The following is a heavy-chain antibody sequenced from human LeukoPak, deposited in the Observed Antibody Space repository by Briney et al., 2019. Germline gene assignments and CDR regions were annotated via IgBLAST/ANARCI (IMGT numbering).Heavy chain of an antibody. J-gene: IGHJ6*03. CDR3: AREEVAAGYYMDV. D-gene: IGHD6-13*01. V-gene: IGHV1-69*05. CDR1: GGTFSSYA. Sequence: GASVKVSCKASGGTFSSYAISWVRQAPGRGLEWMGGIIPIFGTANYAQKLQGRVTMTTDTSTSTAYMELRSLRSDDTAVYYCAREEVAAGYYMDVWGKGTTVTVSS. CDR2: IIPIFGTA.